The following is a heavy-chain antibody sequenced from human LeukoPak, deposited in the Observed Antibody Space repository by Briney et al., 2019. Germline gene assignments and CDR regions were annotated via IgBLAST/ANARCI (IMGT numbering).Heavy chain of an antibody. CDR1: GFTFSSYW. CDR2: IKQDGSEK. J-gene: IGHJ4*02. V-gene: IGHV3-7*01. D-gene: IGHD2-2*01. Sequence: PGGSLGLSCAASGFTFSSYWMSWVRQAPGKGLEWVANIKQDGSEKYYVDSVKGRFTISRDNAKNSLYLQMNSLRAEDTAVYYCARDVGDIVVVPAAILYWGQGTLVTVSS. CDR3: ARDVGDIVVVPAAILY.